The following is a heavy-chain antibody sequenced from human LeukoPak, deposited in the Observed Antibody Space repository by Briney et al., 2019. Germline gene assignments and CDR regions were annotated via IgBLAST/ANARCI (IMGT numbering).Heavy chain of an antibody. CDR1: GFTFSSYG. CDR2: IRYDGSNK. Sequence: GGSLRLSCAASGFTFSSYGMHWVRQAPGKGLEWVAFIRYDGSNKYYADSVKGRFTISRDNSKNTLYLQMNSLRAEDTAVYYCAKLEHDYSNYGGYYFDYWGQGTLVTVSS. D-gene: IGHD4-11*01. J-gene: IGHJ4*02. V-gene: IGHV3-30*02. CDR3: AKLEHDYSNYGGYYFDY.